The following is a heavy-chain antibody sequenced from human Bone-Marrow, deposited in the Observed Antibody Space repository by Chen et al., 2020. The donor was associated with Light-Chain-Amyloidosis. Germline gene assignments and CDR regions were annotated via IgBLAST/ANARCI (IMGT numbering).Heavy chain of an antibody. D-gene: IGHD3-10*01. CDR3: AKDGGAWNFDY. CDR1: GFRFSNSG. J-gene: IGHJ4*02. Sequence: EVQLVESGGGLVQPGGSLRLSCAASGFRFSNSGLHWVRQAPGKWLEWVSYVSSSGTIRTTYAESVKGRFTISRDNSKNMVYLQLNSLRAEDTAVYYCAKDGGAWNFDYWGQGTLVTVSS. CDR2: VSSSGTIRT. V-gene: IGHV3-23*04.